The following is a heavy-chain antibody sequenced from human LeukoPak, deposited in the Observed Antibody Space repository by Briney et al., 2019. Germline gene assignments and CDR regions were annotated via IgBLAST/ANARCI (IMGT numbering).Heavy chain of an antibody. D-gene: IGHD2-2*01. CDR1: GFTFSGFG. CDR3: VRGGSPPTSTWSLDE. Sequence: GGSLRLSCVASGFTFSGFGMHWVRQAPGKGLEWVAVISYNARHEYYRDSVKGRFSISRGNSKNTVSLQMDSLTIEDTAVYYCVRGGSPPTSTWSLDEWGQGTLVSVSS. V-gene: IGHV3-30*03. J-gene: IGHJ4*02. CDR2: ISYNARHE.